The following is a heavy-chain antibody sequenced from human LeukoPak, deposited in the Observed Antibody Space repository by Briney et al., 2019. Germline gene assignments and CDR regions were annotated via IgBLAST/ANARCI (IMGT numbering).Heavy chain of an antibody. D-gene: IGHD6-19*01. CDR1: GYTFTSYA. CDR2: INTNTGNP. V-gene: IGHV7-4-1*02. J-gene: IGHJ4*02. CDR3: ARDGSSKQWLDPNDY. Sequence: ASVKVSCKASGYTFTSYAMNWVRQAPGQGLEWMGWINTNTGNPTYAQGFTGRFVFSLDTSVSTAYQQISSLKAEDTAVYYCARDGSSKQWLDPNDYWGQGTLVTVSS.